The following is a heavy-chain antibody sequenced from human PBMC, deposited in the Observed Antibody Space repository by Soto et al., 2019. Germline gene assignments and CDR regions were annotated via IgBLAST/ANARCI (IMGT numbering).Heavy chain of an antibody. CDR3: AKNSEATIRVGYDY. J-gene: IGHJ4*02. V-gene: IGHV1-18*01. Sequence: EASVKVYCKASGYTFTSYGISWVRQAPGQGLEWMGWISAYNGNTNYAQKLQGRVTMTTDTSTSTAYMELRSLRSDDTAVYYCAKNSEATIRVGYDYWGQGTRVTVSS. D-gene: IGHD5-12*01. CDR2: ISAYNGNT. CDR1: GYTFTSYG.